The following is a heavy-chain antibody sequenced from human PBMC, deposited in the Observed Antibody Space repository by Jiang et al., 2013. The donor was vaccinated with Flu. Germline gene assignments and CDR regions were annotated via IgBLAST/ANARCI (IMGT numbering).Heavy chain of an antibody. D-gene: IGHD3-10*01. CDR3: ARDSTSRARFGY. J-gene: IGHJ4*02. V-gene: IGHV4-38-2*02. CDR2: IYHSGNT. CDR1: GYSITNNDY. Sequence: GPGLVKPSETLSLTCTVSGYSITNNDYWGWIRQPPGEGLEWIGTIYHSGNTLYNPSLNSRVTMSVDTSKNQFSLKLSSVTATDTAIYYCARDSTSRARFGYWGQGTLVTVSS.